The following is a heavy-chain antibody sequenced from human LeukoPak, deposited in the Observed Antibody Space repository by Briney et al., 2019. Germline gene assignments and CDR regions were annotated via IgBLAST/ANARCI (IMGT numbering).Heavy chain of an antibody. CDR2: ISSSGNTI. V-gene: IGHV3-48*04. CDR1: KFTFGDYG. CDR3: ARGDHYYYDGSGYYYFDF. Sequence: GGSLRLSCIASKFTFGDYGMNWVRQAPGKGLEWVSFISSSGNTIYYTDSVKGRFTISRDNAKNSLYLQTNSLRAEDTALYYCARGDHYYYDGSGYYYFDFWGQGTLVTVSS. J-gene: IGHJ4*02. D-gene: IGHD3-22*01.